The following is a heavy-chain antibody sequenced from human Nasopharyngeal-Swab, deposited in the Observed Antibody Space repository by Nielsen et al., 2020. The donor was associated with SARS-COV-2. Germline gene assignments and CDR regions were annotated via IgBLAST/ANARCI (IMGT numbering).Heavy chain of an antibody. J-gene: IGHJ5*02. V-gene: IGHV3-23*01. CDR1: GFTFRSYA. CDR2: ISDSGGST. Sequence: GGSLRLSCAASGFTFRSYAISWVRQAPGKGLEWVSAISDSGGSTYYADSLKGRFTISRDNSKNTVYLQMNNLRAEDTAVYYCAKDGYCTNVVCYGTWFDPWGKGTLVTVSS. CDR3: AKDGYCTNVVCYGTWFDP. D-gene: IGHD2-8*01.